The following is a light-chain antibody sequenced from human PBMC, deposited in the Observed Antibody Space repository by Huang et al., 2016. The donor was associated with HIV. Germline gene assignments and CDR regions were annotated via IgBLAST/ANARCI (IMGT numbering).Light chain of an antibody. J-gene: IGKJ4*01. Sequence: DIQMTQSPSSLSASVGDRVTITCQASQAINNFLNWYQQKPGKAPKILILYASNLQTGGPSRFSGSGSWTHFTFTITSLKRDDIGTYYCEQYDDVPISFGGGSKV. CDR1: QAINNF. CDR2: YAS. CDR3: EQYDDVPIS. V-gene: IGKV1-33*01.